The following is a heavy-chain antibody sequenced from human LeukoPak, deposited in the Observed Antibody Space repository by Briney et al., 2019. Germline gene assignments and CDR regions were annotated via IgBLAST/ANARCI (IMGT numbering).Heavy chain of an antibody. CDR3: ARDELYCSSTSCPFDY. J-gene: IGHJ4*02. Sequence: GGSLRLSCAASGFTFSSYAMHWVRQAPGKGLEWVAVIWYDGSNKYYADSVKGRFTISRDNSKNTLYLQMNSLRAEDTAVYYCARDELYCSSTSCPFDYWGQGTLVTVSS. CDR1: GFTFSSYA. D-gene: IGHD2-2*01. V-gene: IGHV3-33*08. CDR2: IWYDGSNK.